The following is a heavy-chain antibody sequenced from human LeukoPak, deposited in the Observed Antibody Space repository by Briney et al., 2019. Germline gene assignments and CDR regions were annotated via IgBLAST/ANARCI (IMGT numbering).Heavy chain of an antibody. CDR3: ARSGPIDY. D-gene: IGHD6-25*01. CDR1: GFTVSSNY. CDR2: IYSGGST. Sequence: PGGSLRLSCLASGFTVSSNYMTWVRQAPGKWLEWVSVIYSGGSTYYADSVKGRFTISRDNPKNTLFLQMNSLRAEDTAVYYCARSGPIDYWGQGTLVTVSS. V-gene: IGHV3-66*02. J-gene: IGHJ4*02.